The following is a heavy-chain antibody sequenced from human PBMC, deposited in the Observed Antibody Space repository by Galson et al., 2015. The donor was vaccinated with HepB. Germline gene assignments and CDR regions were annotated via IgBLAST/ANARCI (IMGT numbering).Heavy chain of an antibody. CDR2: IWYDGSNK. CDR3: AGVMTRIWNYYMDV. J-gene: IGHJ6*03. V-gene: IGHV3-33*01. D-gene: IGHD2-15*01. Sequence: SLRLSCAASGFTFSNFGMHWVRQAPGKGLEWVAVIWYDGSNKYYADSVKGRFAISRDNSKNTLYLQLNSLRDEDTAVYYCAGVMTRIWNYYMDVWGKGTTVTVSS. CDR1: GFTFSNFG.